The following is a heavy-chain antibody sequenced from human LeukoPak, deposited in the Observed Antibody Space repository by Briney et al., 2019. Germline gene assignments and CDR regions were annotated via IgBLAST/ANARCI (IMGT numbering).Heavy chain of an antibody. CDR2: INHSGST. Sequence: PSETLSLTCAVYGGSFSGYYWSWIRQPPGKGLEWIGEINHSGSTNYNPSLKSRVTISVDTSKNQFSLKLSSVTAADTAVYYCARGTPRYFDWISYYRSGFDYWGQGTLVTVSS. D-gene: IGHD3-9*01. V-gene: IGHV4-34*01. CDR3: ARGTPRYFDWISYYRSGFDY. J-gene: IGHJ4*02. CDR1: GGSFSGYY.